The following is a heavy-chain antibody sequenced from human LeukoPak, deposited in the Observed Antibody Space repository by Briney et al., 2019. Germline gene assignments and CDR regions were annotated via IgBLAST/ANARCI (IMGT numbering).Heavy chain of an antibody. CDR1: GGSFSGYY. CDR2: INHSGST. J-gene: IGHJ6*03. Sequence: SETLSLTCAVYGGSFSGYYWSWIRQPPGKGLEWIGEINHSGSTNYNPSLKSRVTISVDTSKNQFSLKLNSVTAADTAVYYCARPSVAAGYYYYMDVWGKGTTVTVSS. V-gene: IGHV4-34*01. CDR3: ARPSVAAGYYYYMDV. D-gene: IGHD6-13*01.